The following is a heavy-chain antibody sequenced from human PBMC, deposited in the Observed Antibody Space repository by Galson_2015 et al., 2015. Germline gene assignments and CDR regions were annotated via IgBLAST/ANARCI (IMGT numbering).Heavy chain of an antibody. D-gene: IGHD1-26*01. J-gene: IGHJ1*01. Sequence: SVKVSCKASGGTLSSYRISWVRQAPGEGLEWMAKIIPEIDITEYAKTFQGRVTITADESTRTFYMELNSLRYDDTAVYYCARENFGGSGGFKDWGQGTLVTVSS. CDR1: GGTLSSYR. V-gene: IGHV1-69*04. CDR2: IIPEIDIT. CDR3: ARENFGGSGGFKD.